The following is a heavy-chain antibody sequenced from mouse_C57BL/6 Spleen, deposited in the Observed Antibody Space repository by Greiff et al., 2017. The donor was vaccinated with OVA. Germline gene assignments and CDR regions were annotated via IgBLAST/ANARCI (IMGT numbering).Heavy chain of an antibody. D-gene: IGHD1-1*01. J-gene: IGHJ2*01. CDR2: IYPGDGDT. V-gene: IGHV1-80*01. CDR3: ARDGITTVVAHYFDY. CDR1: GYAFSSYW. Sequence: QVHVKQSGAELVKPGASVKISCKASGYAFSSYWMNWVKQRPGKGLEWIGQIYPGDGDTNYNGKFKGKATLTADKSSSTAYMQLSSLTSEDSAVYFCARDGITTVVAHYFDYWGQGTTLTVSS.